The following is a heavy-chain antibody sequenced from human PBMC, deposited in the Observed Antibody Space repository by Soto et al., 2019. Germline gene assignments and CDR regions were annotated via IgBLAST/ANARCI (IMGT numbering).Heavy chain of an antibody. D-gene: IGHD1-1*01. CDR3: ARFAGNPTPGERRYFDY. V-gene: IGHV4-31*03. CDR2: IYYSGST. CDR1: GGSISSGGYY. Sequence: SETLSLTCTVSGGSISSGGYYWSWIRQHPGKGLEWIGYIYYSGSTYYNPSLKSRVTISVDTSKNQFSLKLSSVTAADTAVYYCARFAGNPTPGERRYFDYWGQGTLVTVSS. J-gene: IGHJ4*02.